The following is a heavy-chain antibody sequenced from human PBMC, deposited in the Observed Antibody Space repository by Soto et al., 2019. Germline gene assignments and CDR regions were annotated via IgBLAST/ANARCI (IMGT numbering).Heavy chain of an antibody. D-gene: IGHD2-2*01. V-gene: IGHV4-30-4*01. Sequence: SETLSLTCTVSGGSISSGDYYWSWIRQPPGKGLEWIGYIYYSGSTYYNPSLKSRVTISVDTSKNQFSLKLSSVTAEDTAVYYCAKSGQSSWVNMEVWGQGTTVTVSS. CDR1: GGSISSGDYY. CDR3: AKSGQSSWVNMEV. J-gene: IGHJ6*02. CDR2: IYYSGST.